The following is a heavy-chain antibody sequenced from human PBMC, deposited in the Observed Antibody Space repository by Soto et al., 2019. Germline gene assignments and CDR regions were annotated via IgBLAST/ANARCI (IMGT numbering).Heavy chain of an antibody. Sequence: QVQLVQSGAEVKKPGSSVKVSCKASGGTFSSYAISWVRQAPGQGLEWMGGIIPIFGTANYAQKLQGRVTMTTDTSTSTAYMELRSLRSDDTAVYYCARDGGGVPGIAAAHDHYYYYYGMDVWGQGTTVTVSS. CDR1: GGTFSSYA. CDR3: ARDGGGVPGIAAAHDHYYYYYGMDV. J-gene: IGHJ6*02. V-gene: IGHV1-69*06. CDR2: IIPIFGTA. D-gene: IGHD6-13*01.